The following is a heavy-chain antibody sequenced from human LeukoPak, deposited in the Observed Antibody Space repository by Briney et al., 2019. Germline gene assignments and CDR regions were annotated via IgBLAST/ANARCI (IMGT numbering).Heavy chain of an antibody. CDR3: ARGQSMYH. CDR2: ISPHSHTT. V-gene: IGHV1-18*01. D-gene: IGHD2-8*01. Sequence: ASVKVSCKASGYIFNNYFISWVRQAPGQGLEWVGWISPHSHTTHYAEKVQGRVTMTTDTSTSTVYMELRSLRSDDTAVYLCARGQSMYHWGQGTPVTVSS. J-gene: IGHJ5*02. CDR1: GYIFNNYF.